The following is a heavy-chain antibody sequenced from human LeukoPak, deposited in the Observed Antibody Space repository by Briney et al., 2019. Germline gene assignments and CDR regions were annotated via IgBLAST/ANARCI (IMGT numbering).Heavy chain of an antibody. J-gene: IGHJ4*02. CDR1: GFTFSSYA. Sequence: GGSLRLSCAASGFTFSSYAVHWVRQAPGKGLEWVAVISYDGSNKYYADSVKGRFTISRDNSKNTLYLQMNSLRAEDTAVYYCARVGEMATILPYFDYWGQGTLVTVSS. CDR3: ARVGEMATILPYFDY. V-gene: IGHV3-30*04. D-gene: IGHD5-24*01. CDR2: ISYDGSNK.